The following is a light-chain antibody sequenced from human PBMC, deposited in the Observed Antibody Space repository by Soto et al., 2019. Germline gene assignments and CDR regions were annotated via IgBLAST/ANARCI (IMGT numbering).Light chain of an antibody. J-gene: IGKJ5*01. CDR2: GAS. CDR1: QSVSSSY. V-gene: IGKV3-20*01. Sequence: EIVLTQSPGTLSLSPGERATLSCRVSQSVSSSYLGWNQQKPGQAPRLLIYGASSRATGIPDRFSGSGSGTDFTLTINRLEPEDFAVYYCQQYGSSPITFGQGTRLEIK. CDR3: QQYGSSPIT.